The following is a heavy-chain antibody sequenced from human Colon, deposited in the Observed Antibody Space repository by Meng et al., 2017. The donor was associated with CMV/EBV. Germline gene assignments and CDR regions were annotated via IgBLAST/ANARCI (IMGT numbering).Heavy chain of an antibody. D-gene: IGHD1-14*01. V-gene: IGHV3-53*01. CDR3: ARIYHLIYKWFDT. CDR1: GFFASSNY. CDR2: IYADGAT. Sequence: SCAVSGFFASSNYMSWVRQAPGKGLECVSVIYADGATYYSDSVKGRFTISRDISTNTVSLQMSSLRAEDTAVYYCARIYHLIYKWFDTWGQGTLVTVSS. J-gene: IGHJ5*02.